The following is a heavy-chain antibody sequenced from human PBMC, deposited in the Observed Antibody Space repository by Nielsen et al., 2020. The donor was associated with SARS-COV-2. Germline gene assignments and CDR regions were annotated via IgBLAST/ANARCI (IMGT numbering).Heavy chain of an antibody. D-gene: IGHD4-17*01. Sequence: GESLKISCAASGFTFSSYAMSWVRQAPGKGLEWVSALSGSGGNTFYADSVKGRFTISRDNSRNTLYLQMNTLRPEDTAVYSCARDAYGDLIYGMDVWGRGTTVTVSS. J-gene: IGHJ6*02. V-gene: IGHV3-23*01. CDR1: GFTFSSYA. CDR2: LSGSGGNT. CDR3: ARDAYGDLIYGMDV.